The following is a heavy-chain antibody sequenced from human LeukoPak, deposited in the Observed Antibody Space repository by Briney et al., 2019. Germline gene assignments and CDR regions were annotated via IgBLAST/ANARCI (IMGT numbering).Heavy chain of an antibody. D-gene: IGHD6-19*01. CDR2: ISNDGSDK. J-gene: IGHJ4*02. V-gene: IGHV3-30*04. Sequence: PGRSLRLSCAASGSTFSSYVMHWVRQAPGKGLECVAVISNDGSDKYYADSVKGRFTISRDNSKNTLYLQMSSLRAEDTALYYCARDGGYSRGWTYGAGDYWGQGTLVTVSS. CDR3: ARDGGYSRGWTYGAGDY. CDR1: GSTFSSYV.